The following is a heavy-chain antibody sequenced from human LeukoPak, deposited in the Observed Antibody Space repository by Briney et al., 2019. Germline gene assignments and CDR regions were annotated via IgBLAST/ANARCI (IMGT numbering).Heavy chain of an antibody. CDR2: ISGSGGST. Sequence: PGGSLRLSCAASGFTFSSYGMSWVRQAPGKGLEWVSAISGSGGSTYYADSVKGRFTISRDNSKNTLYLQMNSLRAEGTAVYYCARRYYYDSSGDYWGQGTLVTVSS. V-gene: IGHV3-23*01. CDR3: ARRYYYDSSGDY. D-gene: IGHD3-22*01. J-gene: IGHJ4*02. CDR1: GFTFSSYG.